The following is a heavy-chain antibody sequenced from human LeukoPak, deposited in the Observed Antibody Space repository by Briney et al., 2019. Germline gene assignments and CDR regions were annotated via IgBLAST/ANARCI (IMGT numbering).Heavy chain of an antibody. J-gene: IGHJ4*02. CDR1: GYTFTSYA. Sequence: ASVKVSCKASGYTFTSYAMHWVRQAPGQRLEWMGWINAGNGNTKYSQEFQGRVTITRDTSASTAYMELSSLRSEDMAVYYCARAYGDYSLRGFDYWGQGTLVTVSS. CDR2: INAGNGNT. CDR3: ARAYGDYSLRGFDY. D-gene: IGHD4-17*01. V-gene: IGHV1-3*03.